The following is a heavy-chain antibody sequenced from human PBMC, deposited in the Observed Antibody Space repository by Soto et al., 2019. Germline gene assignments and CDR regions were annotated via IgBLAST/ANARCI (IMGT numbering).Heavy chain of an antibody. Sequence: PGGSLRLSCAASGFTFSSYTMNWVRQAPGKGLEWVSSITSSSSYIYYADSVKGRFTISRDNAKNSLYLQMNSLRAEDTAMYYCARDYGYTYAFDYGGQGTLVTVSS. CDR1: GFTFSSYT. CDR2: ITSSSSYI. CDR3: ARDYGYTYAFDY. J-gene: IGHJ4*02. D-gene: IGHD5-18*01. V-gene: IGHV3-21*01.